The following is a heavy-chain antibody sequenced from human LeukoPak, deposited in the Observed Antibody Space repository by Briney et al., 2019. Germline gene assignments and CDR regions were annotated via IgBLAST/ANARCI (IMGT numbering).Heavy chain of an antibody. CDR2: ISATDGNT. J-gene: IGHJ4*02. D-gene: IGHD5-18*01. CDR1: GYRFTSYG. Sequence: GASVKVSCKASGYRFTSYGFNWVRQAPGHGLEWMGWISATDGNTKYAQKFQGRVTMTTDTSSGTAYMELRTLKSDDTAVYYCTRDNMDTPMGRFMYWGQGTLVTVSS. CDR3: TRDNMDTPMGRFMY. V-gene: IGHV1-18*01.